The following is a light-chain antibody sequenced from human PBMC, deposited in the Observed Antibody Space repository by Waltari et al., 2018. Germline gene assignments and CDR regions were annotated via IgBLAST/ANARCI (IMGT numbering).Light chain of an antibody. CDR3: QQYNSYSLLT. CDR1: QSISKW. V-gene: IGKV1-5*01. J-gene: IGKJ4*01. Sequence: DIRMTQSPSTLSASAGDRVIISCRASQSISKWLAWYQQKPGKAPKHLINDASTLQSGVASRCSGTGSGTDYTLTISSLQPDDFATNYCQQYNSYSLLTFGGGTKVEIK. CDR2: DAS.